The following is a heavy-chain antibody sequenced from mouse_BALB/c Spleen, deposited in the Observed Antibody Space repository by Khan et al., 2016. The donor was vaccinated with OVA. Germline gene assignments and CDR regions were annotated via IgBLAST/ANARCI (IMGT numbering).Heavy chain of an antibody. Sequence: VQLQQSGPELVKPGASVKMSCKAAGYTFTSYVMHWVKQKPGLGLEWIGYIYPFNDDTKYNEKFIGKATLTSDKSSSTAYMELSSLTSEDSAVYYCALFGTYYVSFAYWGQGTLVTVSA. D-gene: IGHD1-1*01. CDR1: GYTFTSYV. J-gene: IGHJ3*01. CDR3: ALFGTYYVSFAY. V-gene: IGHV1S136*01. CDR2: IYPFNDDT.